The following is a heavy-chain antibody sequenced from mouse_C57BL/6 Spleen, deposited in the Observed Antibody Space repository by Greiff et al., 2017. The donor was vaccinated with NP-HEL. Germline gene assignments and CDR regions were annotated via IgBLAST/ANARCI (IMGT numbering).Heavy chain of an antibody. J-gene: IGHJ3*01. D-gene: IGHD2-2*01. V-gene: IGHV1-80*01. Sequence: VQLQQSGAELVKPGASVKISFKASGYAFSSYWMNWVKQRPGKGLEWIGQIYPGDGDTNYNGKFKGKATLTADKSSSTAYMQLSSLTAEDSAVYFCERAGGGLPFADWGKGTLVTVSA. CDR2: IYPGDGDT. CDR1: GYAFSSYW. CDR3: ERAGGGLPFAD.